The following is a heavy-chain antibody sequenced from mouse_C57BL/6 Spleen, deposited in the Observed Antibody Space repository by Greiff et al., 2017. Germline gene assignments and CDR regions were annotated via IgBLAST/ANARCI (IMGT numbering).Heavy chain of an antibody. Sequence: EVHLVESEGGLVQPGSSMKLSCTASGFTFSDYYMAWVRQVPEKGLEWVANINYDGSSTYYLDSLKSRFIISRDNAKNILYLQMSGLKSEDTATYCGARGYYSPEYFDYWGQGTTLTVSS. CDR2: INYDGSST. V-gene: IGHV5-16*01. J-gene: IGHJ2*01. CDR3: ARGYYSPEYFDY. CDR1: GFTFSDYY. D-gene: IGHD2-12*01.